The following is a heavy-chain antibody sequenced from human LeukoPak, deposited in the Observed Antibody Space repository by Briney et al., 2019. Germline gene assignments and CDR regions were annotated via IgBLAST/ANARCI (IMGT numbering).Heavy chain of an antibody. J-gene: IGHJ4*02. CDR2: IYYSGST. CDR1: GGSISSSSYY. D-gene: IGHD2-2*01. CDR3: AGMSKYAAPFDY. V-gene: IGHV4-39*07. Sequence: PSETLSLTCTVSGGSISSSSYYWGWIRQPPGRGLEWIGSIYYSGSTYYNPSLKSRVTISVDTSKNQFSLKLSSVTAADTAVYYCAGMSKYAAPFDYWGQGTLVTVSS.